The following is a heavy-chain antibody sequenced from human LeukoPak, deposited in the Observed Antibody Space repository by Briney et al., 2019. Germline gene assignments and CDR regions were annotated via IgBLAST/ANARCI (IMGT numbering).Heavy chain of an antibody. D-gene: IGHD1-26*01. CDR1: GGSISSSSYY. CDR3: ARGRRDYYVERGAFDI. V-gene: IGHV4-39*07. Sequence: SETLSLTCTVSGGSISSSSYYWGWIRPPPGKGLEGIGSIYYSGSTYYNPSLKSRVTISVDTSKNQFSLKLSSVTAADTAVYYCARGRRDYYVERGAFDIWGQGTMVTVSS. CDR2: IYYSGST. J-gene: IGHJ3*02.